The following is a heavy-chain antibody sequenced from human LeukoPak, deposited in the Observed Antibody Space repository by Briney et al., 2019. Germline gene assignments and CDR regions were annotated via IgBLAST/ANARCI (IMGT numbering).Heavy chain of an antibody. CDR2: ISSNGGST. CDR1: GFTFSSYA. D-gene: IGHD1-7*01. V-gene: IGHV3-64*01. J-gene: IGHJ6*03. CDR3: ARDELTAYYYYYMDV. Sequence: GGSLRLSCAASGFTFSSYAMHWVRQAPGKGLEYVSAISSNGGSTYYANSVKGRFTISRDNSKNTLYLQMGSLRAEDMAVYYCARDELTAYYYYYMDVWGKGTTVTVSS.